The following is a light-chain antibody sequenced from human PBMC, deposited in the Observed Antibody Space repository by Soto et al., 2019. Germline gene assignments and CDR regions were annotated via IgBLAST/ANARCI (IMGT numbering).Light chain of an antibody. V-gene: IGLV2-8*01. Sequence: QSALTQPPSASGSPGQSVTISCAGTSSDVGSYIFVSWYQHHPGKAPKLLIYEITKRPPGVSDRFSGSKSGNTASLTVSGLQVEDEADYYCSLYAGGNNVIFGGGTKVTVL. J-gene: IGLJ2*01. CDR2: EIT. CDR1: SSDVGSYIF. CDR3: SLYAGGNNVI.